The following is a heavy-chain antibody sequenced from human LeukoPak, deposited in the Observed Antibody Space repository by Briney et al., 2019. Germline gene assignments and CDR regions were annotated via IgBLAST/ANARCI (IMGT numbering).Heavy chain of an antibody. CDR1: GYTFTSYG. J-gene: IGHJ4*02. Sequence: ASVKVSCKASGYTFTSYGISWVRQAPGQGLEWMGWINPNSGGTNYAQKFQGRVTMTRDTSISTAYMELSRLRSDDTAVYYCARAHRDGYIDYWGQGTLVTVSS. CDR3: ARAHRDGYIDY. V-gene: IGHV1-2*02. D-gene: IGHD5-24*01. CDR2: INPNSGGT.